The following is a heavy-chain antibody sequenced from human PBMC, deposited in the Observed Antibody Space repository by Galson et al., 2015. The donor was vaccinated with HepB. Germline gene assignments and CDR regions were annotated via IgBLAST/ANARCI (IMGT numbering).Heavy chain of an antibody. CDR1: GFTFSSYG. CDR3: AKQDIVVVPAAPFDY. CDR2: IRYDGSNK. V-gene: IGHV3-30*02. J-gene: IGHJ4*02. Sequence: SLRLSCAASGFTFSSYGMHWVRQAPGKGLEWVAFIRYDGSNKYYADSVKGRFTISRDNSKNTLYLQMNSLRAEDTAVYYCAKQDIVVVPAAPFDYWGQGTLVTVSS. D-gene: IGHD2-2*01.